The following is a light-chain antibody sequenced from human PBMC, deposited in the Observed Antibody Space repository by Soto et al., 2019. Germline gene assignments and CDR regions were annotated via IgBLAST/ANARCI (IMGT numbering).Light chain of an antibody. CDR1: SSNIGAGYD. CDR3: QSYDSSLSGYV. Sequence: QSVLTQPPSVSGAPGQRVTISCTGSSSNIGAGYDVHWYQQLPGTAPKLLIYVNSNRPSGVPDRFSGSKSGTSASLAITGLQAEHEADYYCQSYDSSLSGYVFGTGTKVSVL. V-gene: IGLV1-40*01. J-gene: IGLJ1*01. CDR2: VNS.